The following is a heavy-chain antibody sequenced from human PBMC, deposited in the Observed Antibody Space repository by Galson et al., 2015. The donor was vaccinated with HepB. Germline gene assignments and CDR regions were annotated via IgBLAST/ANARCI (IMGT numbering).Heavy chain of an antibody. D-gene: IGHD3-10*01. J-gene: IGHJ6*03. Sequence: SLRLSCATSGFTFSNYWMSWVRQAPGKGLEWVANIKQDGSERYYVDSVKGRFTISRGNTRSSLYLQMNSLRAEDTAVYYCARDLGNYYGSGGSDYWGQGTLVTVSSGSASAPTLFPLVSCENSPYYYYYYMDVWGKGTTVTVSS. CDR2: IKQDGSER. CDR1: GFTFSNYW. V-gene: IGHV3-7*03. CDR3: ARDLGNYYGSGGSDYWGQGTLVTVSSGSASAPTLFPLVSCENSPYYYYYYMDV.